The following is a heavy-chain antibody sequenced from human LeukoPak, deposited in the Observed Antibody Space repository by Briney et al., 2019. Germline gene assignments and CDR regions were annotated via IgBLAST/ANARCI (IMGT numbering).Heavy chain of an antibody. CDR3: ARRIRSGSYYIKYAAFDI. V-gene: IGHV4-39*07. CDR1: GGSISSSSYY. D-gene: IGHD1-26*01. J-gene: IGHJ3*02. CDR2: IYYSGST. Sequence: SETLSLTCTVSGGSISSSSYYWGWIRQPPGKGLEWIGSIYYSGSTYYNPSLKSRVTISLDTSKDQFSLKLSSVTAADTAVYYCARRIRSGSYYIKYAAFDIWGQGTMVTVSS.